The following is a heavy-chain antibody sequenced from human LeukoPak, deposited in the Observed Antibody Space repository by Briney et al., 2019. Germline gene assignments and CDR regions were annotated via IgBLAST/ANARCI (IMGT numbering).Heavy chain of an antibody. V-gene: IGHV4-39*01. CDR3: ASLLDKGPKYYFDF. CDR1: GGSIRTRTYY. Sequence: SETLSLTCNVSGGSIRTRTYYWAWIRQPPGRELEWIGTVFYTESTYYHPSLKSRLTISVDTSNNQFSLKLNSVTAADTAIYYCASLLDKGPKYYFDFWGQGILVSVSA. J-gene: IGHJ4*02. CDR2: VFYTEST. D-gene: IGHD3-9*01.